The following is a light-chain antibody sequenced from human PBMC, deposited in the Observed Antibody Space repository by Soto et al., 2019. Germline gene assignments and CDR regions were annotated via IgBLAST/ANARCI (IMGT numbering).Light chain of an antibody. Sequence: DIEMTQSPSSLSASVGDRVTITCRASQSINSYLNWYQQKPGTAPKLLIYGTSSLQSGVPSRFSGSGSGTDFTLTISSLQPEDFTTYYCQQSYSTPRTFGQGTKVDIK. J-gene: IGKJ1*01. CDR3: QQSYSTPRT. V-gene: IGKV1-39*01. CDR2: GTS. CDR1: QSINSY.